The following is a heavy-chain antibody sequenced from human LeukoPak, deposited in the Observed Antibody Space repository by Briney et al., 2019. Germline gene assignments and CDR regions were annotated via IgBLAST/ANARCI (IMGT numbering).Heavy chain of an antibody. CDR3: TTDFLMLPEGFDAFDI. D-gene: IGHD3-10*02. Sequence: GGSLRLSCAASGFTFSNAWMSWVRQAPGKGREWVGRIKSKTDGGTTDYAPPVKGRFTISRDDSNNTLYLQMNSLKTEHTDVYYCTTDFLMLPEGFDAFDIWGQGTRVTVSS. V-gene: IGHV3-15*01. CDR1: GFTFSNAW. CDR2: IKSKTDGGTT. J-gene: IGHJ3*02.